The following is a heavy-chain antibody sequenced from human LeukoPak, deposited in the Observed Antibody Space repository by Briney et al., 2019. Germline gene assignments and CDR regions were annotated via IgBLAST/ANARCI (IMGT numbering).Heavy chain of an antibody. Sequence: PGRSLRLSCAASGFTFSSYAMHWVRQAPGKGLEWVAVISYDGSNKYYADSVKGRFTISRDNSKTTLYLQMNSLRAEDTAVYYCARGPLGYDTFFDSWGQGTLVTVSS. CDR1: GFTFSSYA. CDR2: ISYDGSNK. CDR3: ARGPLGYDTFFDS. D-gene: IGHD3-22*01. V-gene: IGHV3-30*04. J-gene: IGHJ4*02.